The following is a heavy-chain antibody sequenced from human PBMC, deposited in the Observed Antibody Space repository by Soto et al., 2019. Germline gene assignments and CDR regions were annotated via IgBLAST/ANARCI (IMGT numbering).Heavy chain of an antibody. Sequence: GGSLRLSCAASGFTFSSYAMHWVRQAPGKGLEWVAVISYDGSNKYYVDSVKGRFTISRDNSKNTLYLQMNSLRAEDTAVYYCAGRGDTIFGPYGMDVWGQGTTVTVSS. CDR3: AGRGDTIFGPYGMDV. CDR2: ISYDGSNK. D-gene: IGHD3-3*01. CDR1: GFTFSSYA. J-gene: IGHJ6*02. V-gene: IGHV3-30-3*01.